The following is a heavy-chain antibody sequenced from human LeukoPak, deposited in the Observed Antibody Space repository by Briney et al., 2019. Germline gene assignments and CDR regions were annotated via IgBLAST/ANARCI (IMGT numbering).Heavy chain of an antibody. CDR1: GGTFSSYA. CDR2: IIPILGTA. V-gene: IGHV1-69*13. CDR3: ARGPPVFGMYAFQHYYDF. Sequence: GASVKVSCKASGGTFSSYAISWVRQAPGQGLEWMGGIIPILGTANYAQKFQGRVTITADESTSTAYMELSSLRSEDTAVYYCARGPPVFGMYAFQHYYDFWGQGTLVTVSS. D-gene: IGHD2-8*01. J-gene: IGHJ4*02.